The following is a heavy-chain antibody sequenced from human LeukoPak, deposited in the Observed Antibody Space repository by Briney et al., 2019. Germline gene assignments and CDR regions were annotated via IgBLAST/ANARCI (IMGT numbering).Heavy chain of an antibody. V-gene: IGHV4-39*07. D-gene: IGHD4-17*01. J-gene: IGHJ4*02. CDR2: IYYSGST. Sequence: SETLSLTCTVSGGSISSSSYYWGWIRQPPGKGLEWIGSIYYSGSTYYNPSLKSRVTISVDTSKNQFSLKLSSVTAADTAVYYCARDGQTTVTAGGIDYWGQGTLVTVSS. CDR3: ARDGQTTVTAGGIDY. CDR1: GGSISSSSYY.